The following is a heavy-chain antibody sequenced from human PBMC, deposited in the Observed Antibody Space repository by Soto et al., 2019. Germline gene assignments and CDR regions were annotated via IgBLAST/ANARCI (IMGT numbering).Heavy chain of an antibody. D-gene: IGHD3-3*01. V-gene: IGHV3-30-3*01. Sequence: QVLLVESGGGVVQPGGSLRLSCAASGFTFSTYPMHWVRQAPGKGLEWVAVISHDEGNKYYGDSMKGRFTISRDNSKNTLYLQINSLRGDDTAVYHCARGASDFWGGYPEIHFFDSWGQGTPVTVSS. J-gene: IGHJ4*02. CDR2: ISHDEGNK. CDR3: ARGASDFWGGYPEIHFFDS. CDR1: GFTFSTYP.